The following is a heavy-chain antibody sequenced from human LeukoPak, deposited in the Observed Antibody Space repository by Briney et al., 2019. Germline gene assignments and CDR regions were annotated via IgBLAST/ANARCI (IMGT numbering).Heavy chain of an antibody. CDR1: GGSISSYY. CDR3: AREGLIRPGYFQH. V-gene: IGHV4-59*01. D-gene: IGHD3-16*01. CDR2: IYYSGST. Sequence: SSETLSLTCTVSGGSISSYYWSWIRQPPGKGLEWIGYIYYSGSTNYNPSLKSRVTISVDTSKNQFSLKLSSVTAADTAEYYCAREGLIRPGYFQHWGQGTLVTVSS. J-gene: IGHJ1*01.